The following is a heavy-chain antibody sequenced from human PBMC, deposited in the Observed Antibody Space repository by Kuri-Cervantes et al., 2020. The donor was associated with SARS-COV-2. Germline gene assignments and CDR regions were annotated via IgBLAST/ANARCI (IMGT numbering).Heavy chain of an antibody. Sequence: GGSLRLSCGASGFTFSSYAMSWVRQAPGKGLEWVSVISGSGGTTYYADSVKGRFTVSGDNSKNTLYLQMNSLRAEDTAVYYCASGRIYDSSGYSPGGFDYWGQGTLVTVSS. J-gene: IGHJ4*02. V-gene: IGHV3-23*01. CDR3: ASGRIYDSSGYSPGGFDY. D-gene: IGHD3-22*01. CDR1: GFTFSSYA. CDR2: ISGSGGTT.